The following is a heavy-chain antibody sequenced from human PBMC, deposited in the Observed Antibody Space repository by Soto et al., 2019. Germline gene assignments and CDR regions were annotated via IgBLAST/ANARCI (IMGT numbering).Heavy chain of an antibody. Sequence: SETLSLTCSVSSDSISSSSDYWGWIRQPPGKGLEWIGSIYYSGSTYYNPSLKSRVSISVDASKTQFSLNLSSVTAADTAVYYCARLPSWGGSYSVWFHPWGQGPLVTVSP. CDR2: IYYSGST. CDR1: SDSISSSSDY. V-gene: IGHV4-39*01. D-gene: IGHD1-26*01. J-gene: IGHJ5*02. CDR3: ARLPSWGGSYSVWFHP.